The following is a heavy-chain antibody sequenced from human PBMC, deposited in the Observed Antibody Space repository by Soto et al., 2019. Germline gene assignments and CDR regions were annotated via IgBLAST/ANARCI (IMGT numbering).Heavy chain of an antibody. J-gene: IGHJ5*02. Sequence: EVQLLESGGGLVQPGGSLRLSCAASGFTFSSYGMSWVRQAPGKGLEWVSTISASGDSTYYADSVKGRFTISKDNSRNTLYLQMNRLRAEDTAVYYCAIEPQRGYTYGWGGVDWFDPWGQGTLVTVSS. CDR1: GFTFSSYG. CDR2: ISASGDST. D-gene: IGHD5-18*01. CDR3: AIEPQRGYTYGWGGVDWFDP. V-gene: IGHV3-23*01.